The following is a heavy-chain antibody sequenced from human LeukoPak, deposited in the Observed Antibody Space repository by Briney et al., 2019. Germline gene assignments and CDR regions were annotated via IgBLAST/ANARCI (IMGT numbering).Heavy chain of an antibody. D-gene: IGHD4-11*01. CDR3: ARDGAWGHSNTDY. Sequence: GGSLRLSCAASGFTFSSYSMNWFRQAPGKGLEWVSSISSSSSYIYYADSVKGRFTISRDNAKNSLYLQMNSLRAEDTAVYYCARDGAWGHSNTDYWGQGTLVTVSS. CDR1: GFTFSSYS. J-gene: IGHJ4*02. V-gene: IGHV3-21*01. CDR2: ISSSSSYI.